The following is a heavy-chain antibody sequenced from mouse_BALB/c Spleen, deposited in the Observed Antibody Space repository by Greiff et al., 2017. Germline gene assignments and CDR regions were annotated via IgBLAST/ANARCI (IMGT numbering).Heavy chain of an antibody. J-gene: IGHJ3*01. CDR1: GFTFSSYA. V-gene: IGHV5-6-5*01. CDR3: ARDDYYGSWFAY. D-gene: IGHD1-2*01. CDR2: ISSGGST. Sequence: EVQVVESGGGLVKPGGSLKLSCAASGFTFSSYAMSWVRQTPEKRLEWVASISSGGSTYYPDSVKGRFTISRDNARNILYLQMSSLRSEDTAMYYCARDDYYGSWFAYWGQGTLVTVSA.